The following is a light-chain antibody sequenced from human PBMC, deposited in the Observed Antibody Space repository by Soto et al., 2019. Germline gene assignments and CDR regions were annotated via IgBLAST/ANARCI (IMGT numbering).Light chain of an antibody. V-gene: IGLV2-23*02. CDR3: CSYAGSQTWV. CDR1: SSDVGGYNY. J-gene: IGLJ3*02. CDR2: EVS. Sequence: QSALTQPASVSGSPGQSITISCTGSSSDVGGYNYVSWYQQHPGKAPKLMIYEVSNRPSGVSNRFSASKSGNTASLTISGLQAEDESDYYCCSYAGSQTWVFGGGTKLTVL.